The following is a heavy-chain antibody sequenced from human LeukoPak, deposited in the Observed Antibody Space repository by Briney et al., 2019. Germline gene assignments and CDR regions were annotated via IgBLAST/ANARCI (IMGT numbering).Heavy chain of an antibody. CDR2: IYYSGST. Sequence: SETLSLTCTVSGGSISSGDYYWSWIRQPPGKGLEWIGSIYYSGSTYYNPSLKSRVTISVDTSKNQFSLKLSSVTAADTAVYYCARGHYVWGSYRPFDYWGQGTLVTVSS. D-gene: IGHD3-16*02. V-gene: IGHV4-39*07. CDR1: GGSISSGDYY. J-gene: IGHJ4*02. CDR3: ARGHYVWGSYRPFDY.